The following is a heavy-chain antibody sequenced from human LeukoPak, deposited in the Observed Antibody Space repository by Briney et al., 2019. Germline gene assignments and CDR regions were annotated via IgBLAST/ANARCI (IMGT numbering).Heavy chain of an antibody. CDR3: AGSGSVFWFDP. CDR2: IWYDGSNK. Sequence: YPGGSLRLSCAASGFTFSSYGMHWVRQATGKGLEWVAVIWYDGSNKYYADSVKGRFTISRDNSKNTLYLQMNGLRAEDTAVYYCAGSGSVFWFDPWGQGTLVTVSS. D-gene: IGHD1-26*01. V-gene: IGHV3-33*01. J-gene: IGHJ5*02. CDR1: GFTFSSYG.